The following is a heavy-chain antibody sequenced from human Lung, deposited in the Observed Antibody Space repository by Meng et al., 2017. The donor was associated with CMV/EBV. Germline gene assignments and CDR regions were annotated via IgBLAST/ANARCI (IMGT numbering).Heavy chain of an antibody. V-gene: IGHV3-30*02. J-gene: IGHJ4*02. D-gene: IGHD1-7*01. CDR3: AKDAPGYNWNSVYFDY. Sequence: GESXKISCAASRFTFSNYGMHWVRQAPGKGLEWVSFIRYDGSNKYYADSVKGRFTISRDNSKNTLWLQMNSLRAEDTAVYYCAKDAPGYNWNSVYFDYWGQG. CDR2: IRYDGSNK. CDR1: RFTFSNYG.